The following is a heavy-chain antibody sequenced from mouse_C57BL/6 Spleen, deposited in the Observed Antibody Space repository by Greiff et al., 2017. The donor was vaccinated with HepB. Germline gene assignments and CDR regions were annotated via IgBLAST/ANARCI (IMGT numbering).Heavy chain of an antibody. CDR3: ARQTGTEGPYFDY. J-gene: IGHJ2*01. CDR2: INPSSGYT. CDR1: GYTFTSYW. Sequence: VQLVESGAELAKPGASVKLSCKASGYTFTSYWMHWVKQRPGQGLEWIGYINPSSGYTKYNQKFKDKATLTADKSSSTAYMQLSSLTYEDSAVYYCARQTGTEGPYFDYWGQDTTLTVSS. D-gene: IGHD4-1*01. V-gene: IGHV1-7*01.